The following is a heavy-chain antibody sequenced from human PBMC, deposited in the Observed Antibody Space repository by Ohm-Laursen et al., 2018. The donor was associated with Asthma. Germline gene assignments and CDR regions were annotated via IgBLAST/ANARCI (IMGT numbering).Heavy chain of an antibody. D-gene: IGHD3-22*01. CDR1: GDSITSGDYY. Sequence: SQTLSLTCTVSGDSITSGDYYWSWIRQPPGKGLEWIGYVYKSGTTYQKASLKSRLTMTADTSKNQFSLKLTSVAAADTAVYYCARVLDDSSGYGFDFWGQGMMVNVSS. J-gene: IGHJ4*02. V-gene: IGHV4-30-4*01. CDR3: ARVLDDSSGYGFDF. CDR2: VYKSGTT.